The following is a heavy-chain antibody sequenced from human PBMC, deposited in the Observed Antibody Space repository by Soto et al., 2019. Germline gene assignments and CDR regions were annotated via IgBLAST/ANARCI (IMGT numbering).Heavy chain of an antibody. CDR2: FDPEDGET. D-gene: IGHD3-10*01. Sequence: ASVKVSCKVSGYTLTELSMHWVRQAPGKGLEWMGGFDPEDGETIYAQKFQGRVTMPEDTATDTAYMVLRRVGSEDTAVYYCATDLGPTYYYGAGSPVQFEYCGQGALVSVSS. CDR3: ATDLGPTYYYGAGSPVQFEY. CDR1: GYTLTELS. V-gene: IGHV1-24*01. J-gene: IGHJ4*02.